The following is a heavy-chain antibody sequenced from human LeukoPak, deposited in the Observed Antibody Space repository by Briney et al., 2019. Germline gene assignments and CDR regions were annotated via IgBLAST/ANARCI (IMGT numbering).Heavy chain of an antibody. J-gene: IGHJ4*02. CDR2: IYYSGST. D-gene: IGHD1-14*01. CDR3: ARGTTITDLAEYYFDY. Sequence: SETLSLTCTVSGGSISSYYWSWIRQPPGKGLEWIGYIYYSGSTNYNPSLKSRVTISVDTSKNQFSLKLSSVTAADTAVYYCARGTTITDLAEYYFDYWGQGTLVTVSS. CDR1: GGSISSYY. V-gene: IGHV4-59*01.